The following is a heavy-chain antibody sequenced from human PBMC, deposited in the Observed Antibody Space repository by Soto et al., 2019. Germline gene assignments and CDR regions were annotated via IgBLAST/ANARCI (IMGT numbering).Heavy chain of an antibody. Sequence: GSLRLSCAASGFTFSSYAMSWVRQAPGKGLEWVSAISGSGGSTYYADSVKGRFTISRDNSKNTLYLQMNSLRAEDMAVYYCAKELAVAGSFDYWGQGTLVTVSS. J-gene: IGHJ4*02. CDR3: AKELAVAGSFDY. D-gene: IGHD6-19*01. CDR2: ISGSGGST. V-gene: IGHV3-23*01. CDR1: GFTFSSYA.